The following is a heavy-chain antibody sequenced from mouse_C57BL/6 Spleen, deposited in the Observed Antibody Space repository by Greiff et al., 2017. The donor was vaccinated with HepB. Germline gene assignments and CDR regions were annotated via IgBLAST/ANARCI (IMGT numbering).Heavy chain of an antibody. CDR1: GFSFNTYA. CDR3: VRHDPPGGDFDV. J-gene: IGHJ1*03. V-gene: IGHV10-1*01. Sequence: EVQLVESGGGLVQPKGSLKLSCAASGFSFNTYAMNWVRQAPGKGLEWVARIRSKSNNYATYYADSVKDRFTISRDDSESMLYLQMNNLKTEDTAMYYCVRHDPPGGDFDVWGTGTTVTVSS. CDR2: IRSKSNNYAT.